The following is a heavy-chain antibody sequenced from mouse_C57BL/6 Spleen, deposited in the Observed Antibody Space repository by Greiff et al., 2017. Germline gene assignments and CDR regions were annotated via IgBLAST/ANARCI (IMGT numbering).Heavy chain of an antibody. CDR3: ARKEDYFDY. V-gene: IGHV1-7*01. J-gene: IGHJ2*01. CDR1: GYTFTSYW. CDR2: INPSSGYT. Sequence: QVQLKQSGAELAKPGASVKLSCKASGYTFTSYWMHWVKQRPGQGLEWIGYINPSSGYTKYNQKFKDKATLTAAKSSSTAYMQLSSLTYEDSAVYYCARKEDYFDYWGQGTTLTVSS.